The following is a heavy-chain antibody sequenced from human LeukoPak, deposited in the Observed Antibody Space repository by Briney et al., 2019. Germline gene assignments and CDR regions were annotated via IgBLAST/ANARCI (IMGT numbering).Heavy chain of an antibody. J-gene: IGHJ6*02. CDR3: TRHTYYYVMDV. CDR2: ISGSSSST. V-gene: IGHV3-11*06. Sequence: PGGSLRLSCVASGFTFSDHYMIWIRQAPGKGLEWLSYISGSSSSTVYADSVKGRFTISRDNAKNSLYLQMNSLRAEDTAVYYCTRHTYYYVMDVWGQGTTVTVSS. CDR1: GFTFSDHY.